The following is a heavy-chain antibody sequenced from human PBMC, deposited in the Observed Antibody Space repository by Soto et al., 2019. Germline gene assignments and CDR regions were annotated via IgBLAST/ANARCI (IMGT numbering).Heavy chain of an antibody. V-gene: IGHV3-11*01. CDR2: ISGNGEII. CDR1: GFTFSDYY. J-gene: IGHJ4*02. CDR3: ARDVDADFRTDFDY. D-gene: IGHD4-17*01. Sequence: GGSLRLSCAASGFTFSDYYIHWIRRAPGKGLEWISYISGNGEIIQYAASARGRFTISRDNAENSVYLEMDSLRAEDTALYYCARDVDADFRTDFDYWGRGTPVTVSS.